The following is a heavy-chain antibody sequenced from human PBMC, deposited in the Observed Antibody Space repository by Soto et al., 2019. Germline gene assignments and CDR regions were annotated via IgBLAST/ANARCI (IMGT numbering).Heavy chain of an antibody. Sequence: SVLVSCWASGYSFTNNDVSWVRQATGQGLEWMGWMNPGSGDTGYAQKFQGRVTMTRDISIATAYMELSSLKTEDTAVYYCVRATYYSDSSGYTRCFDYWGRGTLVTVSS. J-gene: IGHJ4*02. D-gene: IGHD3-22*01. CDR3: VRATYYSDSSGYTRCFDY. CDR1: GYSFTNND. CDR2: MNPGSGDT. V-gene: IGHV1-8*01.